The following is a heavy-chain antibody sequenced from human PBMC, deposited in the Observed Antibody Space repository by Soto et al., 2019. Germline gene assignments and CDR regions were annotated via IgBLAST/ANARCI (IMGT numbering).Heavy chain of an antibody. CDR3: ASVGGQLVPGFDY. CDR2: ISSSSSYI. J-gene: IGHJ4*02. D-gene: IGHD6-6*01. CDR1: GFTFSSYS. V-gene: IGHV3-21*01. Sequence: EVQLVESGGGLVKPGGSLRLSCAASGFTFSSYSMNWVRQAPGKGLEWVSSISSSSSYIYYADSVKGRFTISRDKAKNSLDLPMNSLRAEDTAVYYCASVGGQLVPGFDYWGQGTLVTVSS.